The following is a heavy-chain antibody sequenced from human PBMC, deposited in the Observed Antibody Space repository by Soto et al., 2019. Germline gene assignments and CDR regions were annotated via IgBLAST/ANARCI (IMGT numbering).Heavy chain of an antibody. V-gene: IGHV3-66*01. CDR2: IYSGGST. Sequence: EVQLVESGGGLVQPGGSLRLSCAASGFTVSSNYMSWVRQAPGKGLEWVSVIYSGGSTYYADSVKGRFTISRDNSKNTLYLQMNSLRAEDTAVYYCATDAYCSGGSCYSEADYWGQGTLVTVSS. J-gene: IGHJ4*02. CDR3: ATDAYCSGGSCYSEADY. D-gene: IGHD2-15*01. CDR1: GFTVSSNY.